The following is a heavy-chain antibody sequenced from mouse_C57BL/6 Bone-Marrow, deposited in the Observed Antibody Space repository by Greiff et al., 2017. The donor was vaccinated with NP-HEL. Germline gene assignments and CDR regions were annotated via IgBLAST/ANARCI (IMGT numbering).Heavy chain of an antibody. CDR3: ARFGWLLDY. V-gene: IGHV1-50*01. CDR1: GYTFTSYW. D-gene: IGHD1-2*01. J-gene: IGHJ2*01. Sequence: QVQLQQPGAELVKPGASVKLSCKASGYTFTSYWMQWVKQRPGQGLEWIGEIDPSDSYTNYNQKFKGKATLTVDTSSSTAYMQLSSLTSEDSAIYYCARFGWLLDYWGQGTTLTVSS. CDR2: IDPSDSYT.